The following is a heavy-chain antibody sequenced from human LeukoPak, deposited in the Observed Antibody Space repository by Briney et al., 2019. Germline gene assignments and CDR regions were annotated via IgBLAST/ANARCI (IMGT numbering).Heavy chain of an antibody. V-gene: IGHV3-15*01. CDR3: TTGLPIHCGGDCYFD. CDR1: GLTFSNAW. CDR2: IKSKTDGGTT. J-gene: IGHJ4*02. D-gene: IGHD2-21*01. Sequence: GGSLSLSCAASGLTFSNAWMSWVRQAPGKGLEWVGRIKSKTDGGTTDYAAPVTGRFTTIRDDSKNTLYLQMSSLKTEDTAVYYCTTGLPIHCGGDCYFDWGQGTLVTVSS.